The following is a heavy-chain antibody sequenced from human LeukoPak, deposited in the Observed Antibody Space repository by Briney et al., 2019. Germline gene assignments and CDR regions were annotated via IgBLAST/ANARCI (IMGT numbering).Heavy chain of an antibody. V-gene: IGHV4-59*02. CDR3: ARSLGRNYFDY. CDR2: IYYSGST. D-gene: IGHD3-16*01. J-gene: IGHJ4*02. Sequence: SETLSLTCTVSGGSVSFYYWSWIRQPPGKGLEWIGYIYYSGSTNYNPSLKSRVTISVGTSKNQFSLKVSSVTAADTAVYYCARSLGRNYFDYWGQGTLVTVSS. CDR1: GGSVSFYY.